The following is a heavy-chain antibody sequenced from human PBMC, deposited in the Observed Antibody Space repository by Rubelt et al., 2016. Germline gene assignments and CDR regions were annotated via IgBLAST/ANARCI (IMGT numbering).Heavy chain of an antibody. CDR2: IKQDGSEK. CDR3: AKRRYCGGDCYFDY. CDR1: GFTFSSYW. J-gene: IGHJ4*02. V-gene: IGHV3-7*01. Sequence: GSLRLSCAASGFTFSSYWMSWVRQAPGKGLEWVANIKQDGSEKYYVDSVKGRFTISRDNAKNSLYLQMNSLRAEDTAVYYCAKRRYCGGDCYFDYWGKGTLVTVSS. D-gene: IGHD2-21*02.